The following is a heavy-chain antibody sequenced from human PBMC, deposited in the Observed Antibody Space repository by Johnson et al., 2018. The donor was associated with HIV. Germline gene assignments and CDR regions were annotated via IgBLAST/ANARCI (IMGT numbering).Heavy chain of an antibody. CDR3: AREQRQKLHRVGAFDI. J-gene: IGHJ3*02. Sequence: EVQLVESGGGLVQPGGSLRLSCAASGFTFDDYGMSWVRQAPGTGLEWVSGISCHGGITGYAASVKGRFTISRDIAKNSMYLQMNSMRAEDTALYYCAREQRQKLHRVGAFDIWGQGTMVTVSS. CDR1: GFTFDDYG. V-gene: IGHV3-20*04. D-gene: IGHD4-23*01. CDR2: ISCHGGIT.